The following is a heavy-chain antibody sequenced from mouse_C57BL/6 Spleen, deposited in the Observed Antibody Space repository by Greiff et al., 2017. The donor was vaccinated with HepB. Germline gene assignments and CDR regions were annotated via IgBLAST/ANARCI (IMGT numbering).Heavy chain of an antibody. Sequence: VQLQQSGAELARPGASVKLSCKASGYTFTSYGISWVKQRTGQGLEWIGEIYPRSGNTYYNEKFKGKATLTADKSSSTAYMELRSLTSEDSAVYFYARSRSITTVVSYYAMDYWGQGTSVTVSS. CDR2: IYPRSGNT. V-gene: IGHV1-81*01. CDR3: ARSRSITTVVSYYAMDY. J-gene: IGHJ4*01. CDR1: GYTFTSYG. D-gene: IGHD1-1*01.